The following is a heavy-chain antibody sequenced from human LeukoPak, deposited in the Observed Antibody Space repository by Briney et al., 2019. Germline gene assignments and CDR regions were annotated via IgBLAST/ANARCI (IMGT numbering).Heavy chain of an antibody. V-gene: IGHV1-69*13. Sequence: SVKVSCKASGGTFSSYAISWVRQAPGQGLEWMGGIIPIFGTANYAQKFQGRVTITADESTSTAYMELSSLRSEDTAVYYCARESGRPAIAYYYYMDVWGKGTTVTVSS. CDR1: GGTFSSYA. CDR3: ARESGRPAIAYYYYMDV. D-gene: IGHD1-1*01. J-gene: IGHJ6*03. CDR2: IIPIFGTA.